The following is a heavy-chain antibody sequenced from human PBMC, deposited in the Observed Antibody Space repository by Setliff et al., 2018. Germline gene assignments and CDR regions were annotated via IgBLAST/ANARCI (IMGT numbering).Heavy chain of an antibody. Sequence: GGSLRLSCATSGFTFSSYWMSWARQAPGKGLEWVANIKQDGGEKYYVGSVKGRFTISRDNANNLLYLHMSSLRAEDTAVYYCARDFSTGSSSWGQGTLVTVSS. J-gene: IGHJ5*02. V-gene: IGHV3-7*03. D-gene: IGHD2-8*02. CDR1: GFTFSSYW. CDR2: IKQDGGEK. CDR3: ARDFSTGSSS.